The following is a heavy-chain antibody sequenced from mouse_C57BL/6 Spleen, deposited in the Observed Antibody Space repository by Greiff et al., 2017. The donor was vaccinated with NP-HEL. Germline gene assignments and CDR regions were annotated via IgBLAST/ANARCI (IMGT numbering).Heavy chain of an antibody. V-gene: IGHV1-82*01. CDR1: GYAFSSSW. CDR3: ARGGWVPAWFAY. D-gene: IGHD1-1*02. Sequence: QVQLKESGPELVKPGASVKISCKASGYAFSSSWMNWVKQRPGKGLEWIGRIYPGDGDTNYNGKFKGKATLTADKSSSTAYMQLSSLTSEDSAVYFCARGGWVPAWFAYWGQGTLVTVSA. CDR2: IYPGDGDT. J-gene: IGHJ3*01.